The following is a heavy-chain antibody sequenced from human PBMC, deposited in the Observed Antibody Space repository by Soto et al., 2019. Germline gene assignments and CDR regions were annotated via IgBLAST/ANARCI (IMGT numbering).Heavy chain of an antibody. CDR1: GGSFSGYY. D-gene: IGHD6-13*01. Sequence: SETLSLTCAVYGGSFSGYYWSWIRQPPGKGLEWIGEINHSGSTNYNPSLKSRVTISVDTSKNQFSLKLSSVTAADTAVYYCARGGIRAAGRYYYGMDVWGQGTTVTVSS. V-gene: IGHV4-34*01. CDR2: INHSGST. CDR3: ARGGIRAAGRYYYGMDV. J-gene: IGHJ6*02.